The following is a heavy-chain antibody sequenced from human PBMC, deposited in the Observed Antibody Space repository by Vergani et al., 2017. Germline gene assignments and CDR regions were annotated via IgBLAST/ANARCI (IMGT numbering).Heavy chain of an antibody. CDR1: GGTFSSYT. CDR2: IIPSLGIA. Sequence: QVQLVQSGAEVKKPGSSVKVSCKASGGTFSSYTISWVRQAPGQGLEWMGRIIPSLGIANYAQKVQGRVTITADKSTSTAYMELSSLRSEDTAVYYCASAGPSGGWFDPWGQGTLVTVSS. V-gene: IGHV1-69*02. CDR3: ASAGPSGGWFDP. D-gene: IGHD1-26*01. J-gene: IGHJ5*02.